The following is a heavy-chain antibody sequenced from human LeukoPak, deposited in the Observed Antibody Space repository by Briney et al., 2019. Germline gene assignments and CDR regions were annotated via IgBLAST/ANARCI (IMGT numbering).Heavy chain of an antibody. CDR2: INHSGST. CDR1: GGSFSGYY. J-gene: IGHJ4*02. V-gene: IGHV4-34*01. CDR3: ARDWGMSTITLVY. Sequence: SEALSLTCAVYGGSFSGYYWSWIRQPPGKGLEWIGEINHSGSTNYNPSLKSRVTISVDTSKNQFSLKLSSVTAADTAVYYCARDWGMSTITLVYWGLGTLVTVSS. D-gene: IGHD5-24*01.